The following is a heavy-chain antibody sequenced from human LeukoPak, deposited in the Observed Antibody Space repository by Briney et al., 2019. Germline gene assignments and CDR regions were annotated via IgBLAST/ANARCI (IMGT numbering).Heavy chain of an antibody. CDR2: ISYSGSA. CDR1: GGSVISGSYY. D-gene: IGHD2-15*01. CDR3: ARGGCSGSSCYPPFAYYYYGMDV. Sequence: SEALSLTCTVSGGSVISGSYYWSWIRQPPGKGLEWIGYISYSGSANYNPSLTSRVSISVDTSKNQFSLKLSSVTAADTAMYYCARGGCSGSSCYPPFAYYYYGMDVWGKGTTVTVSS. V-gene: IGHV4-61*01. J-gene: IGHJ6*04.